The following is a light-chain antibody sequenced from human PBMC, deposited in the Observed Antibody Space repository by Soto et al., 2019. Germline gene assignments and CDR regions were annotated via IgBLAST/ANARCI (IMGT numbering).Light chain of an antibody. Sequence: QSALTQPASVSGSPGQSITISCTGTSSDVGGYNYVSWYQQHPGKAPKLMIYEVTNRPSGVSNRFSGSKSGNTASLTISGLQAEDAADFYCSSYTSNNTWVFGGGTQLTVL. J-gene: IGLJ3*02. CDR1: SSDVGGYNY. V-gene: IGLV2-14*01. CDR2: EVT. CDR3: SSYTSNNTWV.